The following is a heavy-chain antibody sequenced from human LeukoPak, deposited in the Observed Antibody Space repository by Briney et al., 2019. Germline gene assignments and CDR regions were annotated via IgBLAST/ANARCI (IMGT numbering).Heavy chain of an antibody. J-gene: IGHJ3*01. CDR2: IYHSGST. V-gene: IGHV4-38-2*02. D-gene: IGHD2-2*01. CDR3: ARDVSRTSWTWR. Sequence: SETLSLTCTVSGYSISSGYYWGWIRRPPGKGLEWIGSIYHSGSTYYNPSLKSRVSISVDTSNNQFSLRLTSVTAADTAVYYCARDVSRTSWTWRWGQGTVVTVSS. CDR1: GYSISSGYY.